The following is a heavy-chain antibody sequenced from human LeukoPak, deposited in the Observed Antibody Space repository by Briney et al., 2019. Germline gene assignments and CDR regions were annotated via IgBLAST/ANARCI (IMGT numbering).Heavy chain of an antibody. Sequence: SETLSLTCTVSGGSISSYYWSWIRRPPGKGLEWIGYIYYSGSTNYNPSLKSRVTISVDTSENQFSLKLNSVTAADTAVYYCASKWELLYWGQGTLVTVSS. CDR1: GGSISSYY. J-gene: IGHJ4*02. V-gene: IGHV4-59*01. CDR2: IYYSGST. CDR3: ASKWELLY. D-gene: IGHD1-26*01.